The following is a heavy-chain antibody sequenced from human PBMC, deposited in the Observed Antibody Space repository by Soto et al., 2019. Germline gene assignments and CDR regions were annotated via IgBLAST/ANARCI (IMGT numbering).Heavy chain of an antibody. J-gene: IGHJ6*02. V-gene: IGHV1-69*12. Sequence: QVQLLQSGAEVKKPGSSVRVSCEASGGTFRTYAISWVRQAPGQGLEWMGEIIPIFGTVNYAQKFQVRVTSTADESTTTVYMDLRSLSSEDTAVYYCAKGAVAGTPTSYYYYGMDVLGQGTTGTVSS. D-gene: IGHD6-19*01. CDR1: GGTFRTYA. CDR2: IIPIFGTV. CDR3: AKGAVAGTPTSYYYYGMDV.